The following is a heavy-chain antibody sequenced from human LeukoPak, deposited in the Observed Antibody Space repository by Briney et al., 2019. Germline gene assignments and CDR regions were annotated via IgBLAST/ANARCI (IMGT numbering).Heavy chain of an antibody. Sequence: GGSLRLSCAASGFTFSSYIMNWVRQAPGKGMEWVSYISSSSNLIYYADSVKGRFTISRDNAKNSLYLQMNSLRVEDMAVYYCAREGMGSSTLDYWGQGTLVTVSS. J-gene: IGHJ4*02. D-gene: IGHD3-10*01. V-gene: IGHV3-48*01. CDR2: ISSSSNLI. CDR3: AREGMGSSTLDY. CDR1: GFTFSSYI.